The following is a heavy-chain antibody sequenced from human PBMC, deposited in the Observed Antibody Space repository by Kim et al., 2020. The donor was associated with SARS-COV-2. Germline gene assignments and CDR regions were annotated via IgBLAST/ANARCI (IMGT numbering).Heavy chain of an antibody. D-gene: IGHD3-3*01. Sequence: ADSVKGRFTMSRDNYRNPLNLQMNSLRAGDTAVYYCARRITISGVGYYFDYWGQGALVTVSS. J-gene: IGHJ4*02. V-gene: IGHV3-23*01. CDR3: ARRITISGVGYYFDY.